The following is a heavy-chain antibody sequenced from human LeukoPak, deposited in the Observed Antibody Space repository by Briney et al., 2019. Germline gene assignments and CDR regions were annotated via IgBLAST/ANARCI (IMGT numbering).Heavy chain of an antibody. D-gene: IGHD3-22*01. J-gene: IGHJ4*02. Sequence: GGSLRHSCAASGFTFSSYAMSWVRQAPGKGLEWVSAISGSGGSTYYADSVKGRFTISRDNSKNTLYLQMNSLRAEDTAVYYCAKDQVAYYDSSGYTDYWGQGTLVTVSS. V-gene: IGHV3-23*01. CDR2: ISGSGGST. CDR1: GFTFSSYA. CDR3: AKDQVAYYDSSGYTDY.